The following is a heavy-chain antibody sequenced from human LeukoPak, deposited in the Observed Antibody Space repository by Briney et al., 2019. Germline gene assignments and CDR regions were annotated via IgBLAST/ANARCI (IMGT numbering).Heavy chain of an antibody. CDR1: GYTFTSYD. CDR2: MNPNSGNT. D-gene: IGHD3-10*01. CDR3: ARGQSTNITMVRGEIDY. J-gene: IGHJ4*02. Sequence: ASVKVSCKASGYTFTSYDINWVRQATGQGLEWMGWMNPNSGNTGYAQKFQGRVTMTRNTSISTAYMELSSLRSEDTAVYYCARGQSTNITMVRGEIDYWGRGTLVTVSS. V-gene: IGHV1-8*01.